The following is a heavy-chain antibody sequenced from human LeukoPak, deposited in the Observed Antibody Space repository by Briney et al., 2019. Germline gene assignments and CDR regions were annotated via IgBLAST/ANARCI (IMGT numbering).Heavy chain of an antibody. CDR2: IYYSGST. D-gene: IGHD5-12*01. CDR1: GGSISSSSYY. V-gene: IGHV4-39*07. CDR3: ARDGLRWNYGMDV. Sequence: SETLFLTCTVSGGSISSSSYYWGWIRQPPGKGLEWIGSIYYSGSTYYNPSLKSRVTISVDTSKNQFSLKVSSVTAADTAVYYCARDGLRWNYGMDVWGQGTTVTVSS. J-gene: IGHJ6*02.